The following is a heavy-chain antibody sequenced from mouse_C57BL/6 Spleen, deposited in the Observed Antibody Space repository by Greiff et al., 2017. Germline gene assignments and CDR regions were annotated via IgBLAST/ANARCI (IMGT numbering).Heavy chain of an antibody. CDR1: GFSLTSYG. CDR3: AREGFYDGSDFDY. CDR2: IWSGGST. D-gene: IGHD2-3*01. V-gene: IGHV2-2*01. J-gene: IGHJ2*01. Sequence: QVQLQQSGPGLVQPSQSLSITCTVSGFSLTSYGVHWVRQSPGKGLEWLGVIWSGGSTDYTAAFISRLSISKDNSKSQVFFKMNSLQADDTAIYYCAREGFYDGSDFDYWGQGTTLTVSS.